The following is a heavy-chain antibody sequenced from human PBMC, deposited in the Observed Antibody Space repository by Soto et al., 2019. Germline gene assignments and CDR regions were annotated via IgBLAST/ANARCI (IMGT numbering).Heavy chain of an antibody. CDR2: INHSGST. Sequence: SETLSLTCAVYGGSFSGYYWSWIRQPPGKGLEWIGEINHSGSTNYNPSLKSRVTISVDTSKNQFSLKLSSVIAADTAVYYCARGVGIAAAGNLGNWGQGTLVTVSS. D-gene: IGHD6-13*01. J-gene: IGHJ4*02. CDR1: GGSFSGYY. V-gene: IGHV4-34*01. CDR3: ARGVGIAAAGNLGN.